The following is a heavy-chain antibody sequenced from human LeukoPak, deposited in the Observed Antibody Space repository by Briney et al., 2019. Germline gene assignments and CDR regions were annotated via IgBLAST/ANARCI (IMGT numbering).Heavy chain of an antibody. V-gene: IGHV3-23*01. D-gene: IGHD6-6*01. J-gene: IGHJ5*02. Sequence: GGSLRLSCAASGFIFGSFAMSWVRQGPEKGLEWVATISPSGSATYYADSVKGRFTISRDSSQTTLYLQMNSLSDEDTALYHCTRDKSASSPREWFDPWGQGIVVTVSS. CDR1: GFIFGSFA. CDR2: ISPSGSAT. CDR3: TRDKSASSPREWFDP.